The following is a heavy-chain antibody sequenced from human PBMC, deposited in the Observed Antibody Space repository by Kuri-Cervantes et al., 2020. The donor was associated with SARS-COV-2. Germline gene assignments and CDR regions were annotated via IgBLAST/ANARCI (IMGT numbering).Heavy chain of an antibody. V-gene: IGHV4-61*05. CDR3: ARGRRIYDYIWGSYRDAFDI. CDR2: IYYSGST. J-gene: IGHJ3*02. CDR1: GGSISSSSYY. Sequence: SETLSLTCTVSGGSISSSSYYWGWIRQPPGKGLEWIGYIYYSGSTNYNPSLKSRVTISADTSKNQFSLKLSSVAAADTAVYYCARGRRIYDYIWGSYRDAFDIWGQGTRVT. D-gene: IGHD3-16*02.